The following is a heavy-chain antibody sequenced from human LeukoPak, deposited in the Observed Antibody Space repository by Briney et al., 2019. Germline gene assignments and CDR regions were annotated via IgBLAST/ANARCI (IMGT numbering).Heavy chain of an antibody. J-gene: IGHJ4*02. CDR2: ITDSGGST. CDR1: GFTFTSYA. V-gene: IGHV3-23*01. Sequence: PGGSLRLSCAASGFTFTSYAMTWVRQAPGKGLEWVSSITDSGGSTYYADSVKGRFTISRVNSKNTLYLQMNSLRAEDTALYYCAKSGAYNPIDYWGQGALVTVSS. D-gene: IGHD5-24*01. CDR3: AKSGAYNPIDY.